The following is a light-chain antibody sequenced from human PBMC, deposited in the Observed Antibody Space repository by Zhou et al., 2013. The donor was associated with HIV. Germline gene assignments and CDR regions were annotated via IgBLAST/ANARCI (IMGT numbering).Light chain of an antibody. Sequence: DIQMTQSPPSLSASVGDRVTITCRASQTISSYLNWYQQKPGKAPKLLIFGASHLQSGVPSRFSGSGSGTDFTLTITSLQPEDFATYYCQQSYSVPPVTFGQGTKVEIK. CDR2: GAS. J-gene: IGKJ1*01. CDR1: QTISSY. V-gene: IGKV1-39*01. CDR3: QQSYSVPPVT.